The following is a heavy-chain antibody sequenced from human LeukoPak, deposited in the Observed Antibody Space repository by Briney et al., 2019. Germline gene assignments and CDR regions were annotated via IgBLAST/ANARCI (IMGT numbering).Heavy chain of an antibody. D-gene: IGHD3-10*01. V-gene: IGHV1-69*13. J-gene: IGHJ4*02. CDR3: AREYYYGSGTPGY. Sequence: VASVKVSCKASGGTFSSYAISWVRQAPGQELAWMGGIIPIYGTANYAQKFQGRVTVTADESTITAYMELSSLRSEDTAVYYCAREYYYGSGTPGYWGQGTLVTVSS. CDR1: GGTFSSYA. CDR2: IIPIYGTA.